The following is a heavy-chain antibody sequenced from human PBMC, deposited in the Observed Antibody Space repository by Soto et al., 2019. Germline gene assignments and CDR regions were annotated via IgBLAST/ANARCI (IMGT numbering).Heavy chain of an antibody. CDR3: ARDTGNSFDY. CDR1: GYTVNTYF. CDR2: ISPHNGNT. J-gene: IGHJ4*02. V-gene: IGHV1-18*01. Sequence: HVQLVQSGGELKKPGASVKVSCNTSGYTVNTYFITWVRQAPGQGLEWMGWISPHNGNTNYAEKFQGRVTMTADTITKTAYMELRNLRIDDTAVFYSARDTGNSFDYWGQGTPVTVSS.